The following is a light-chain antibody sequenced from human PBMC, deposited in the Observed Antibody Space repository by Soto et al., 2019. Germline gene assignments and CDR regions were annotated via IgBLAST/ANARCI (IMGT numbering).Light chain of an antibody. CDR3: QQFNSYPPLT. V-gene: IGKV1-13*02. CDR1: QGISSA. CDR2: DAS. J-gene: IGKJ4*01. Sequence: AIQLTQSPSSLSASVGDRVTITCRASQGISSALAWYQQKPGKAPKLLIYDASSLESGVPSRYSGSGSGADFTLTICILQLEDFATHNYQQFNSYPPLTFGGGTKVDIK.